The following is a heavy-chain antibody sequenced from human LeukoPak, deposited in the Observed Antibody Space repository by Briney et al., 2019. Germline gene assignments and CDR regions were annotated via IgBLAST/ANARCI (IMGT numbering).Heavy chain of an antibody. Sequence: SETLSLTCAVYGGSFSGYYWSWIRQPPGKGLEWIGETNHSGSTNYSPSLKSRVTISVDTSKNQFSLKLSSVTAADTAVCYCARAGDSSGYCDSWGQGTLVTVSS. CDR2: TNHSGST. V-gene: IGHV4-34*01. CDR3: ARAGDSSGYCDS. D-gene: IGHD3-22*01. J-gene: IGHJ4*02. CDR1: GGSFSGYY.